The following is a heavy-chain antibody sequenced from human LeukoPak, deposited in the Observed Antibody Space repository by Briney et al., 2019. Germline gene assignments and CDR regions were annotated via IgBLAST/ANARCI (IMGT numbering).Heavy chain of an antibody. CDR3: AREELGSSLGFDP. Sequence: GSLILSCAASGFTFSSYTIHWVRQPPGKGLEWVAVISFDGSNKYYADSVKGRFTISRDNSKNTLYLQMNSLRAEDTAVYYCAREELGSSLGFDPWGQGTLATVSS. D-gene: IGHD3-16*01. CDR2: ISFDGSNK. CDR1: GFTFSSYT. J-gene: IGHJ5*02. V-gene: IGHV3-30-3*01.